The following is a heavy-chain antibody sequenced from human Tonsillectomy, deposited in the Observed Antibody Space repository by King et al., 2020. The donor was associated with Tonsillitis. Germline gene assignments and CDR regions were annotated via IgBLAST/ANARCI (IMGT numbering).Heavy chain of an antibody. D-gene: IGHD2-15*01. J-gene: IGHJ4*02. CDR3: ASGDYCSGGTCYPFSSFDN. CDR2: ISSGSSTI. CDR1: GFTFSSYS. V-gene: IGHV3-48*04. Sequence: VQLVESGGGLVQPGGSLRLSCAASGFTFSSYSMNWVRQAPGKELEWVSYISSGSSTIFYADSVKGRFTISRDNARHSLYLQMNSLRAEDTAVYYCASGDYCSGGTCYPFSSFDNWGQGTLVTVSS.